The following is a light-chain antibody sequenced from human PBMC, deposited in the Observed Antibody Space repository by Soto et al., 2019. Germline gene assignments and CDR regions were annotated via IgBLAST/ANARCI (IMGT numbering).Light chain of an antibody. V-gene: IGKV1-33*01. J-gene: IGKJ4*01. CDR3: QQYESLPLT. CDR1: RDISNY. Sequence: DIQMTQSPSSLSASVGDRVTITCHASRDISNYLNWYQHKPGKAPDLLIYDASNLQSGVPSRFSGRGSGTHFTFTISSLQPDDFATYYCQQYESLPLTFGGGTRVEIK. CDR2: DAS.